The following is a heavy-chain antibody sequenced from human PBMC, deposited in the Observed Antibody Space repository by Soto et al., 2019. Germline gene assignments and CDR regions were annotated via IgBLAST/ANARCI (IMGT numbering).Heavy chain of an antibody. D-gene: IGHD2-21*01. V-gene: IGHV3-23*01. CDR2: ISGSGGST. J-gene: IGHJ4*02. CDR3: AKAFWLAYCGGDCSVAPHAL. CDR1: GFTFSSYA. Sequence: GGSLRLSCAASGFTFSSYAMSWVRQAPGKGLEWVSAISGSGGSTYYADSVKGRFTISRDNSKNTLYLQMNSLRAEDTAVYYCAKAFWLAYCGGDCSVAPHALWGQGTLVTVSS.